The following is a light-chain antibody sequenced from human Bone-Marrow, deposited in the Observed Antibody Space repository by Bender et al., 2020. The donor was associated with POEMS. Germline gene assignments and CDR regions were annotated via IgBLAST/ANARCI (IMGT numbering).Light chain of an antibody. Sequence: QPALTQPASVSGSPGQSITISCTGTSSDVGAYNLVSWYQQHPGKAPKLIIYEATKRPSGVSNRFSGSKSGNTASLTISGLQTEDEADYYCCSYAGSSTRRKVFGTGTKVTVL. CDR3: CSYAGSSTRRKV. V-gene: IGLV2-23*01. J-gene: IGLJ1*01. CDR2: EAT. CDR1: SSDVGAYNL.